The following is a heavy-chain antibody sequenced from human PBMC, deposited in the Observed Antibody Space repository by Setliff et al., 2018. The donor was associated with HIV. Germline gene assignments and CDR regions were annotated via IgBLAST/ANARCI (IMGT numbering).Heavy chain of an antibody. Sequence: GASVKVSCKTSRYTFTSSAIHWVRQAPGQGLEWMGWINAGNGNTKYSQKLQGRVTITRDTSANTAYMELSSLRSEDTAIYYCARSLREYSYGSPDYWGPGTLVTVSS. CDR2: INAGNGNT. D-gene: IGHD5-18*01. CDR1: RYTFTSSA. CDR3: ARSLREYSYGSPDY. J-gene: IGHJ4*02. V-gene: IGHV1-3*01.